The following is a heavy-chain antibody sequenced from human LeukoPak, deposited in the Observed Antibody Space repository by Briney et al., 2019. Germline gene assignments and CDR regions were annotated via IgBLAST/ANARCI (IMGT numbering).Heavy chain of an antibody. V-gene: IGHV3-23*01. CDR1: GFTFHTYA. D-gene: IGHD2-21*02. CDR2: ISGGGSGT. Sequence: GGPLRLSCAASGFTFHTYAMAWVGGTPGKALEWVSSISGGGSGTYYAHSVKGRFTVSRDNANNTLYLQMNGLTAADTAFYYCAKVRGVGTHIWLLPWDLWGQGTLVTVSS. J-gene: IGHJ1*01. CDR3: AKVRGVGTHIWLLPWDL.